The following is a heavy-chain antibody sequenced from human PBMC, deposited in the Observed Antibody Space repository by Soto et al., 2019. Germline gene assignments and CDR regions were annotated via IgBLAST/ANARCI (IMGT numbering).Heavy chain of an antibody. CDR3: ARGIRGKYGMDV. CDR1: GFTFSVYW. Sequence: EVQLVESGGGLVQPGGSLRLSCATSGFTFSVYWIHWVRQAPGKGLVWVSRINGDGSRSDYADSVKGRFTISRDNAENTVYLQMNSLSAEDTAVYFCARGIRGKYGMDVWGHGTTVTVSS. D-gene: IGHD3-10*01. CDR2: INGDGSRS. V-gene: IGHV3-74*01. J-gene: IGHJ6*02.